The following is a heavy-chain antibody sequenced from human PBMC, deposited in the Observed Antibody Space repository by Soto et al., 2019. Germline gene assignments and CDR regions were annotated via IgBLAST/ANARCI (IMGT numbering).Heavy chain of an antibody. Sequence: EVQLVESGGGLVKPGESLRLSCAASGFTFSNVWMSWVRQAPGKGLEWVGRIKSKSVGGTTEYAESVKGRFTISRDDSKNMLFLQLSSLKTKDTAAYFSTTGVYYSGGKVVDYSGQGTLVTVSS. CDR3: TTGVYYSGGKVVDY. D-gene: IGHD1-26*01. J-gene: IGHJ4*02. V-gene: IGHV3-15*01. CDR1: GFTFSNVW. CDR2: IKSKSVGGTT.